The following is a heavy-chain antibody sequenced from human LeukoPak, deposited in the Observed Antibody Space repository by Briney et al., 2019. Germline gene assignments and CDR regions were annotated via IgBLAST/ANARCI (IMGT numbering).Heavy chain of an antibody. V-gene: IGHV3-23*01. J-gene: IGHJ4*02. Sequence: PGGSLRLSCAASGFIFTNYAMSWVRQAPGKGLEWVSTISGSGGRTYYADSVKGRFTISRDNSKNTLYLQINSLRAEDTAVYYCATFGDSSPLPFDYWGQGTLVTVSS. CDR3: ATFGDSSPLPFDY. D-gene: IGHD4-17*01. CDR2: ISGSGGRT. CDR1: GFIFTNYA.